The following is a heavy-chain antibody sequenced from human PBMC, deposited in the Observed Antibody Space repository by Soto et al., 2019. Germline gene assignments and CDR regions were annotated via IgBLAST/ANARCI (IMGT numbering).Heavy chain of an antibody. Sequence: GASVKVSCKVSGYTLTELSMHWVRQAPGKGLEWMGGFDPEDGETIYAQKFQGRVTITADESTSTAYMELSSLRSEDTAVYYCATWARYSGYGDYYYYGMDVWGQGTTVTVSS. CDR2: FDPEDGET. CDR3: ATWARYSGYGDYYYYGMDV. CDR1: GYTLTELS. V-gene: IGHV1-24*01. J-gene: IGHJ6*02. D-gene: IGHD5-12*01.